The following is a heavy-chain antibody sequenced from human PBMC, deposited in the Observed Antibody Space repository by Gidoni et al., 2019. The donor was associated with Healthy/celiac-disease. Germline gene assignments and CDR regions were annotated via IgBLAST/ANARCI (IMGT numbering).Heavy chain of an antibody. J-gene: IGHJ2*01. CDR1: GFTFVSYE. CDR3: ARGEAVRTGTTRIWYFDL. D-gene: IGHD1-7*01. V-gene: IGHV3-48*03. Sequence: EVQLVESGGGLLQPGGSLRLSFAAPGFTFVSYELNWVRQAPGKGLEWVSYISSSGSTIYYADSVKGRFTISRDNAKNSLYLQMNSLRAEDTAVYYCARGEAVRTGTTRIWYFDLWGRGTLVTVSS. CDR2: ISSSGSTI.